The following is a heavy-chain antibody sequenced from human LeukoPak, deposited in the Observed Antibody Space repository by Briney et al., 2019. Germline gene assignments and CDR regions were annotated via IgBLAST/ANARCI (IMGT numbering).Heavy chain of an antibody. V-gene: IGHV3-23*01. J-gene: IGHJ5*02. CDR2: ISGSGGST. Sequence: PGGSLRLSCAASGFTFSSYAMSWVRQAPGKGLGLVSAISGSGGSTYYADSVKGRFTISRDNSKNTLYLQMNSLRAEDTAVYYCAKDWWFYCSSTSCYVNWFDPWGQGTLVTVSS. CDR3: AKDWWFYCSSTSCYVNWFDP. D-gene: IGHD2-2*01. CDR1: GFTFSSYA.